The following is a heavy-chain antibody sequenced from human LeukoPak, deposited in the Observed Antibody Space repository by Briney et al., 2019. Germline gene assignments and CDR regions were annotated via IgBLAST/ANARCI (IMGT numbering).Heavy chain of an antibody. J-gene: IGHJ4*02. CDR1: GFTFSSYS. CDR3: ARDRNYDSSGYYYE. Sequence: GGSLRLSCAASGFTFSSYSMNWVRQAPGKGLEWVSSISSSSSYIYYADSVRGRFTISRDNAKNSLYLQMNSLRAEDTAVYYCARDRNYDSSGYYYEWGQGTLVTVSS. D-gene: IGHD3-22*01. CDR2: ISSSSSYI. V-gene: IGHV3-21*01.